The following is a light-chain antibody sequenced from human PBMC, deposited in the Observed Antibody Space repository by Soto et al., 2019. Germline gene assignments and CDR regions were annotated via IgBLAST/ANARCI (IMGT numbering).Light chain of an antibody. Sequence: DIQMTQSPSSLSASVGDRVTITCQASQDISNYLNWYQQKPGKAPKLLIYDASNLETGVPSRFSGSGFGTDFTFTISGQQPEDIATFYCQQYDNLPLTFGGGTKVEIK. CDR2: DAS. J-gene: IGKJ4*01. CDR1: QDISNY. CDR3: QQYDNLPLT. V-gene: IGKV1-33*01.